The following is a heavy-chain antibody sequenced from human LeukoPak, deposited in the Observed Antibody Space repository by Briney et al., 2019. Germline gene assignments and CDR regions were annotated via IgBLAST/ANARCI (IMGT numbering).Heavy chain of an antibody. CDR2: IRYDGSNK. J-gene: IGHJ4*02. V-gene: IGHV3-30*02. CDR1: GFTFSSYG. Sequence: GGSLRLSCAASGFTFSSYGMHWVRQAPGKGLEWVAFIRYDGSNKYYADSVKGRFTISRDNAKNSLYLQMNSLRAEDTAVYYCAKVPYSSSSGYFDYWAREPWSPSPQ. CDR3: AKVPYSSSSGYFDY. D-gene: IGHD6-6*01.